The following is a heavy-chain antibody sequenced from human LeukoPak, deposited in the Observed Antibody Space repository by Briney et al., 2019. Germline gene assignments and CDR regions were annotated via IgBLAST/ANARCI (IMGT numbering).Heavy chain of an antibody. CDR1: GHTFTSYD. CDR3: ARVPGFSPLDY. D-gene: IGHD3-3*02. CDR2: VNPNSGNT. V-gene: IGHV1-8*01. Sequence: ASVKVSCKASGHTFTSYDINWVRQATGQGLEWMGWVNPNSGNTGYAQKFQCRVTMTRNTSTSTAYMELRSLRSDDTAVYYCARVPGFSPLDYWGQGTLVTVSS. J-gene: IGHJ4*02.